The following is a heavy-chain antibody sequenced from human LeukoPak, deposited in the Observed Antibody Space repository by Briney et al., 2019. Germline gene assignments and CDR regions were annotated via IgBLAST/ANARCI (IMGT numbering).Heavy chain of an antibody. J-gene: IGHJ4*02. D-gene: IGHD6-6*01. CDR3: ASHFSSSSGYFDY. CDR1: GFTVSNNY. V-gene: IGHV3-66*04. Sequence: GGSLRLSCAASGFTVSNNYMTWVRQASGKGLEWVSVIYSGGSTYYADSVKGRFSISRDNSKNTLYLQMNSLRAEDTAVYYCASHFSSSSGYFDYWGQGTLVTVSS. CDR2: IYSGGST.